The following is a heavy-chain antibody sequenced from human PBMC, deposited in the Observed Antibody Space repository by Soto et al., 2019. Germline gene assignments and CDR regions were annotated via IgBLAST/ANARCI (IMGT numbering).Heavy chain of an antibody. Sequence: KTSETLSLTCSVSGDSTSSVDYFWACMRQPPGQALEYIGYIYKSTTTYYNPSFESRVAISLDTSKSQFSLTVTSVTAADTAVYFCARGRYCLTGRCFPNWFDSWGQGTLVTVSS. CDR3: ARGRYCLTGRCFPNWFDS. D-gene: IGHD2-15*01. CDR1: GDSTSSVDYF. V-gene: IGHV4-30-4*01. CDR2: IYKSTTT. J-gene: IGHJ5*01.